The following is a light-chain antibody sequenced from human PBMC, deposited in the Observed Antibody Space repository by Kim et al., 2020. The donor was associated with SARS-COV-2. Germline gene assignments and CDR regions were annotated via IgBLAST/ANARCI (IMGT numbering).Light chain of an antibody. CDR2: GKN. J-gene: IGLJ2*01. V-gene: IGLV3-19*01. CDR1: SLRNFY. Sequence: SSELTQDPAVSVALGQTVRITCQGDSLRNFYASWYQQKPGQAPPLVIYGKNNRPSGIPDRFSGSSSGNTASLTIAGAQAEDEADYYCNSRDISGNHPFGG. CDR3: NSRDISGNHP.